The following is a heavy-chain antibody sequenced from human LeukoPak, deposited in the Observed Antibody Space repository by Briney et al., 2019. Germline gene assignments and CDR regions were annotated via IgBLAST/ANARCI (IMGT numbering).Heavy chain of an antibody. CDR1: GFTFSSYA. V-gene: IGHV3-30*04. Sequence: GRSLRLSCAASGFTFSSYAMHWVRQAPGKGLEWVAVISYDGSNKYYADSVKGRFTISRDNSKNTLYLQMNSLRAEDTAVYYWARGGYSGSYYELGYWGQGTLVTVSS. D-gene: IGHD1-26*01. CDR3: ARGGYSGSYYELGY. CDR2: ISYDGSNK. J-gene: IGHJ4*02.